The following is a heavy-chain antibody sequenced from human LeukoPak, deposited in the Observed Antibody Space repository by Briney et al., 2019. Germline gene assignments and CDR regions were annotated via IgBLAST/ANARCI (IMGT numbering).Heavy chain of an antibody. J-gene: IGHJ5*02. CDR2: INHSGST. CDR3: ARKTAPFRAAASGWFDP. V-gene: IGHV4-34*01. Sequence: SETLSLTCAVYGGSFSGYYWSWIRQPPGKGLEWIGEINHSGSTNYNPSLKSRVTISVDTSKNQFSLKLSSVTAADTAVYYCARKTAPFRAAASGWFDPWGQGTLVTVSS. CDR1: GGSFSGYY. D-gene: IGHD6-13*01.